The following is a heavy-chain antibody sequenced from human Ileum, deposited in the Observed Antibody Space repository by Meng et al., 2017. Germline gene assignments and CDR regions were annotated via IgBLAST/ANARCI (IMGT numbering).Heavy chain of an antibody. CDR1: GFTFRDHY. D-gene: IGHD1-1*01. V-gene: IGHV3-74*01. J-gene: IGHJ1*01. CDR3: TNDRLNH. Sequence: EGQLVESGGGLVQPGGSLRLSCATSGFTFRDHYMHWVRQAPGKGLEWVSRINSDGGGGTYADFVKGRFTISRDNAKNTLYLQMYSLTVDDTALYYCTNDRLNHWGQGALVTVSS. CDR2: INSDGGGG.